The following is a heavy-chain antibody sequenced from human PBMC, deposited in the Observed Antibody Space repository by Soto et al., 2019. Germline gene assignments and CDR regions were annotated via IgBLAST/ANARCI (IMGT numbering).Heavy chain of an antibody. CDR1: GGSISSSSYY. CDR2: IYYSWST. CDR3: VAMSSSQPRYYYYYYMDV. Sequence: QLQLQESGPGLVKPSETLSLTCTVSGGSISSSSYYWGWIRQPPGKGLEWIGSIYYSWSTYYNPSLKSRVTISVDTSKNQFSLKLSSVTAADTAVYYCVAMSSSQPRYYYYYYMDVWGKGTTVTVSS. J-gene: IGHJ6*03. D-gene: IGHD6-6*01. V-gene: IGHV4-39*01.